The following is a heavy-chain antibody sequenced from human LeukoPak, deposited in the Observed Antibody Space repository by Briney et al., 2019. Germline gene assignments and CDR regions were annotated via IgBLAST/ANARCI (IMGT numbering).Heavy chain of an antibody. J-gene: IGHJ4*02. CDR3: ARDFDDVNGNFYYIPDF. CDR2: IRYDGTKT. V-gene: IGHV3-30*02. CDR1: GFQFSRNG. D-gene: IGHD2-8*01. Sequence: GGALRLSCTASGFQFSRNGMHWVRQAPGKGLEWVAFIRYDGTKTFYGDSVRGRFTISRDNSKNTLYLEMNSLRHEDTAVYSCARDFDDVNGNFYYIPDFWGQGTLVTVSS.